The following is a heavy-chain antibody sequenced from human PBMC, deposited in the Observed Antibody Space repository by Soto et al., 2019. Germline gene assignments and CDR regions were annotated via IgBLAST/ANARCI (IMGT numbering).Heavy chain of an antibody. CDR2: IIPIFGTA. CDR1: GGTFSSYA. CDR3: ARWPGAYGSGSYYNVYNWFDP. V-gene: IGHV1-69*01. D-gene: IGHD3-10*01. Sequence: QVQLVQSGAEVKKPGSSVKVSCKASGGTFSSYAISWVRQAPGHGLEWMGGIIPIFGTANYAQKFQGRVTITADESTSTAYMELSSLRSEDTAVYYCARWPGAYGSGSYYNVYNWFDPWGQGTLVTVSS. J-gene: IGHJ5*02.